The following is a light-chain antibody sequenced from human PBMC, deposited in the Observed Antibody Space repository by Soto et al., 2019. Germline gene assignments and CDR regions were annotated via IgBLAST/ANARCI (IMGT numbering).Light chain of an antibody. J-gene: IGKJ1*01. CDR3: QQYGSSPGT. V-gene: IGKV3-20*01. CDR1: QSVSSSY. Sequence: EIVLTQSPGTLSLSPGDRATLSCRASQSVSSSYLAWYQQKPGQAPRLLIYGASSRATGIPDRFSGSGSGTDFTLTISRLEPGDFAVYYCQQYGSSPGTFGQGTKVDIK. CDR2: GAS.